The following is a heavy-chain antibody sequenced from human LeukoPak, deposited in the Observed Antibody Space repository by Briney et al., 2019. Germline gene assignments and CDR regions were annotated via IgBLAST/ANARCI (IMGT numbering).Heavy chain of an antibody. CDR3: AREAIVGATKFDY. J-gene: IGHJ4*02. CDR2: IIPIFGTA. D-gene: IGHD1-26*01. V-gene: IGHV1-69*05. CDR1: GGTFSSYA. Sequence: SVKVSCKASGGTFSSYAISWVRQAPGKGLEWMGGIIPIFGTANYAQKFQGRVTITTDESTSTAYMELSSLRSEDTAVYYCAREAIVGATKFDYWGQGTLVTVSS.